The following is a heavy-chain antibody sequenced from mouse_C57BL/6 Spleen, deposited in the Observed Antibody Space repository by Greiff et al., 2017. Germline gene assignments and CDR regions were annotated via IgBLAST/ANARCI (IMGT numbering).Heavy chain of an antibody. D-gene: IGHD2-12*01. CDR1: GYTFTSYW. V-gene: IGHV1-55*01. CDR2: IYPGSGST. J-gene: IGHJ1*01. CDR3: AGEVACYSKGGYCDV. Sequence: VQLQQSGAELVKPGASVKMSCKASGYTFTSYWITWVKQRPGQGLEWIGDIYPGSGSTNYNEKFKSKATLTVDTSSSTAYMQLSSLTSEDSAVYYCAGEVACYSKGGYCDVWGAGTTVTVSS.